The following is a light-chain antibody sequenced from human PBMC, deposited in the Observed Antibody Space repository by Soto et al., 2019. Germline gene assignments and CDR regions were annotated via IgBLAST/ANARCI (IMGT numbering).Light chain of an antibody. Sequence: EIVLTQSPATLSFSPGERATLSCRASQSVSSYLALYQQKPGQAPRLLIYDASNRATGIPARFSGSGSGTDFTLTISSLEPEDFAVYYCQQRSNWPLTFGPGTKVDIK. CDR1: QSVSSY. J-gene: IGKJ3*01. CDR3: QQRSNWPLT. CDR2: DAS. V-gene: IGKV3-11*01.